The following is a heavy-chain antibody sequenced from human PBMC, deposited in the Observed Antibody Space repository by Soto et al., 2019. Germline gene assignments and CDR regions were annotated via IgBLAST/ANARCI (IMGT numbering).Heavy chain of an antibody. V-gene: IGHV1-18*01. CDR3: ARDNGYSYGTGRVDY. J-gene: IGHJ4*02. CDR2: ISAYNGNT. D-gene: IGHD5-18*01. CDR1: GHTFTSNG. Sequence: QVQLVQSGAEVKKPGASVKVSCKASGHTFTSNGISWVRQAPGQGLEWMGWISAYNGNTNYTQTIKGSVTMTTDTSTNTAYMELRSLRSDDTAVYYCARDNGYSYGTGRVDYWGQGTLVTVSS.